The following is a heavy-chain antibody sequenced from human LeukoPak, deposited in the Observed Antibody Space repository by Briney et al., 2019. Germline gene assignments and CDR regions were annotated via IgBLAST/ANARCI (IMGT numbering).Heavy chain of an antibody. Sequence: PSETLSLTCTVSGGSISGSNYYWGWIRQPPGKGLEWIGSIYYSGTTYYNPSLKSRVTISVDTSKNQFSLEVTSMTAADTAVYYCARDRIVGATSSLAAFDIWGQGTMVTVSS. CDR2: IYYSGTT. CDR1: GGSISGSNYY. J-gene: IGHJ3*02. CDR3: ARDRIVGATSSLAAFDI. V-gene: IGHV4-39*02. D-gene: IGHD1-26*01.